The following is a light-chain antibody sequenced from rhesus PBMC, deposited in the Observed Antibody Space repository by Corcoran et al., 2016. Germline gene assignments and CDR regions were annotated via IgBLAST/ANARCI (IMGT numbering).Light chain of an antibody. CDR1: QGISSY. CDR3: QQGNCNPPT. Sequence: DIQMSQAPSSLSASVGDRVTITCRASQGISSYLNWYQQKPGKAPTLLFYYANTLASGVPSRFSGSGSWTAFTLAISSLQPDDFATYYCQQGNCNPPTFGQGTKVEIK. CDR2: YAN. J-gene: IGKJ1*01. V-gene: IGKV1-32*02.